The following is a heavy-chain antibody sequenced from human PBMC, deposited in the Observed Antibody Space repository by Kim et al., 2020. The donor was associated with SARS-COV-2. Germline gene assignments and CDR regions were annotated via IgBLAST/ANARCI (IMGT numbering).Heavy chain of an antibody. V-gene: IGHV3-30*07. Sequence: VQGRFTIPRDNSKNTLYLQRNSLRADDTAVYYCARDPCGGDCYSWGYFDYWGQGTLVTVSS. CDR3: ARDPCGGDCYSWGYFDY. J-gene: IGHJ4*02. D-gene: IGHD2-21*02.